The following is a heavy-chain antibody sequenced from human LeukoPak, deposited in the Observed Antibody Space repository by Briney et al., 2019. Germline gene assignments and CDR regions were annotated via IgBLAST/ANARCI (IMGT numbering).Heavy chain of an antibody. V-gene: IGHV3-66*04. CDR2: IFRGDDT. J-gene: IGHJ5*02. CDR3: ARHVWFGEHNGHENWFDP. D-gene: IGHD3-10*01. CDR1: GFIVSQNY. Sequence: GGSLRLSCAASGFIVSQNYMSWVRQAPGKGLEWVSVIFRGDDTNYVDSVKGRFTIFRDNSKNTLYLQMNSLTAEDTAVYYCARHVWFGEHNGHENWFDPWGQGTLVIVSS.